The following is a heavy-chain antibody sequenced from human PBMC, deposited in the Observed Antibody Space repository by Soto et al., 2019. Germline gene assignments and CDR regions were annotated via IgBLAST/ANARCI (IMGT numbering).Heavy chain of an antibody. V-gene: IGHV2-5*02. Sequence: ITLKESGPTLVKPTQTLTLTCTFSGFSLSTSAVGVGWIRQPPGKALEWLALIYWDDDKRYSPSLKSRLTHTQDTSKNQVVLKMTNMGPVDTATYYCGYVYYNSGRWDAWGQGTLVTVSS. CDR2: IYWDDDK. J-gene: IGHJ5*02. CDR3: GYVYYNSGRWDA. D-gene: IGHD3-10*01. CDR1: GFSLSTSAVG.